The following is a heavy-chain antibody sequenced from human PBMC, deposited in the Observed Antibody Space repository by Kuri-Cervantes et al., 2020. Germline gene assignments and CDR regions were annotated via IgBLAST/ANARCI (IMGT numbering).Heavy chain of an antibody. CDR3: ARRDGYSWGLY. V-gene: IGHV3-48*01. CDR1: GFSFSNYN. Sequence: GESLKISCAASGFSFSNYNMNWVRQSPGRGLEYVSYITGSGSNIFYVDSVKGRFTISRDNAKNSLYLQMNSLRAEDTAVYYCARRDGYSWGLYWGQGTLVTVSS. CDR2: ITGSGSNI. J-gene: IGHJ4*02. D-gene: IGHD5-24*01.